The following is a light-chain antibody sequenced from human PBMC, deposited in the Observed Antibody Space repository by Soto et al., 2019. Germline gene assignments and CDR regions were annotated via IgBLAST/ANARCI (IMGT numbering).Light chain of an antibody. V-gene: IGKV1-5*01. J-gene: IGKJ1*01. CDR3: QQYHGYPWT. Sequence: QMTQSPSTLSASVGDRVTITCRASQSISTWLAWYQRKPGKAPNLLIYDASNLESGVPSRFSGSGSETEFTLTISSLQPDDVATYYCQQYHGYPWTFGQGTKVDIK. CDR1: QSISTW. CDR2: DAS.